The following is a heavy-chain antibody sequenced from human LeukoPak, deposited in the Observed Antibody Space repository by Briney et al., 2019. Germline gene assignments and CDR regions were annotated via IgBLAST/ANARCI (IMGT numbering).Heavy chain of an antibody. V-gene: IGHV1-18*01. J-gene: IGHJ4*02. CDR2: ISAYNGNT. CDR1: DYIFNNYG. D-gene: IGHD2-2*01. CDR3: ARSSSIAVGTDY. Sequence: ASVKVSCKASDYIFNNYGFFWVRQAPGQVLGWMGWISAYNGNTNFAQKFQDRLSMSTDSSTSTAYMELTSLRSEDTAVYFCARSSSIAVGTDYWGQGTLVTVSS.